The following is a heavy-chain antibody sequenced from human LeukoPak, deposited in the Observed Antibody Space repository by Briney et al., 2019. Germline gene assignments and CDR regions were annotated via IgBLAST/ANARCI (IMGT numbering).Heavy chain of an antibody. Sequence: GGSLRLSCAASGFTVSSNYMSWVRQAPGKGLEGVSYISSSSSTIYYADSVKGRFTISRGNAKNSLYLQMNSLRAEDTAVYYCARDRTPTSIFGVYLSYWGQGTLVTVSS. D-gene: IGHD3-3*01. CDR1: GFTVSSNY. CDR3: ARDRTPTSIFGVYLSY. V-gene: IGHV3-48*01. CDR2: ISSSSSTI. J-gene: IGHJ4*02.